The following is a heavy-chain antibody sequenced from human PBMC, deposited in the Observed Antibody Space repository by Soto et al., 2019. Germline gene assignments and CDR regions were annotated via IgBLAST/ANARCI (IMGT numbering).Heavy chain of an antibody. D-gene: IGHD3-3*01. CDR1: GYTFTSYG. J-gene: IGHJ6*02. CDR2: ISAYNGNT. CDR3: ARFRWSGYYTRVDYYYGMDV. Sequence: ASVKVSCKASGYTFTSYGISWVRQAPGQGLEWMGWISAYNGNTNYAQKFQGWVTMTRDTSISTAYMELSRLRSDDTAVYYCARFRWSGYYTRVDYYYGMDVWGQGTTVTVSS. V-gene: IGHV1-18*01.